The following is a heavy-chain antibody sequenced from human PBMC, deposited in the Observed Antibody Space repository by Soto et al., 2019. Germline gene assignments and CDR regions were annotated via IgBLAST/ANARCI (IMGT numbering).Heavy chain of an antibody. D-gene: IGHD1-7*01. Sequence: QITLKESGPTLVRPTQTLTLTCTFSGFSLSTTGVGVGWIRQPPGKALEWLALIYWDDDKRYSPSLKSRLTNTKDISKNEVILKMTNMDPVDTVTFYVAQGLVVSGLRRERANYFARWGQGTLVTVS. V-gene: IGHV2-5*02. CDR1: GFSLSTTGVG. J-gene: IGHJ5*02. CDR2: IYWDDDK. CDR3: AQGLVVSGLRRERANYFAR.